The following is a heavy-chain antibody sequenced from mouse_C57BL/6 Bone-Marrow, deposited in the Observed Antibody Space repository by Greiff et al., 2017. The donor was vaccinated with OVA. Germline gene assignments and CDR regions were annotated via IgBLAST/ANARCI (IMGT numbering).Heavy chain of an antibody. V-gene: IGHV1-9*01. CDR2: ILHGGGST. Sequence: QVKLQQSGAELMKPGASVKLSCKATGYTFTGYWIAWVKQRPGHGLEWIGEILHGGGSTNYTEKFKGQVTFTADTSSNTAYLQLSSLTTEDSANYYGARSGYYGSGGYAMDYWGQGTSVTVSS. D-gene: IGHD1-1*01. J-gene: IGHJ4*01. CDR1: GYTFTGYW. CDR3: ARSGYYGSGGYAMDY.